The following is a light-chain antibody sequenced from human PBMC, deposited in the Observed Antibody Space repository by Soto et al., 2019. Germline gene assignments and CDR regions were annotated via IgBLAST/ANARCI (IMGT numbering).Light chain of an antibody. CDR3: SSYTLRNTLVL. CDR2: EVS. CDR1: SSDVGGYNF. V-gene: IGLV2-14*01. J-gene: IGLJ3*02. Sequence: QSVLTQPASVSGSPGQSITISCTGTSSDVGGYNFVSWYQQHPGKAPRLIIYEVSSRPSGVSYRFSGSKSGNTASLTIYGLQGEDEADYYCSSYTLRNTLVLFGGGTKLTLL.